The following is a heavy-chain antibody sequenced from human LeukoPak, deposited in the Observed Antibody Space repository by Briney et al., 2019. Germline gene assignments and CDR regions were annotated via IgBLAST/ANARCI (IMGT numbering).Heavy chain of an antibody. D-gene: IGHD1-7*01. CDR1: GYTFASFG. CDR3: ARAPSVELPQDY. J-gene: IGHJ4*02. Sequence: ASVKVSCKASGYTFASFGITWVRRAPGQGLEWMGWINTHNGDTNYAQKLQGRVTMTTDTSTSTAYMELRSLRSEDTAVYYCARAPSVELPQDYWGQGTLVTVSS. V-gene: IGHV1-18*01. CDR2: INTHNGDT.